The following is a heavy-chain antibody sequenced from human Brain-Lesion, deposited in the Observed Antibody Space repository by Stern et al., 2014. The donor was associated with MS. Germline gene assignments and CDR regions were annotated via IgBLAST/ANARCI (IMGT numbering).Heavy chain of an antibody. CDR3: ATYCYDSTGYTDY. Sequence: QVQLVESGAEVMKPGASLKLSCKASGYTFTSYCMPWVRQAPGQGLAWVGRINPKRGGTNYEQTFQGWVHMTSDTSTNKTYLVPRRLISDDTAVYYCATYCYDSTGYTDYWGQGTLVTVSS. V-gene: IGHV1-2*04. CDR2: INPKRGGT. J-gene: IGHJ4*02. D-gene: IGHD3-22*01. CDR1: GYTFTSYC.